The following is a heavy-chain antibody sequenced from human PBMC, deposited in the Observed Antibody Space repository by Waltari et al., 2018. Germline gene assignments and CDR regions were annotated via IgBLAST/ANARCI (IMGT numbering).Heavy chain of an antibody. CDR1: GVIFRSNA. D-gene: IGHD4-17*01. CDR2: ISGSGENT. CDR3: ARDPLNDYGGWDDY. V-gene: IGHV3-23*01. Sequence: EVELLESGGTLVQPGGSLRVSCAASGVIFRSNAFSWVRQAPGRGLEWVSSISGSGENTYFAESVKGRFTISRDNSKNTVFLQMNNLRVDDTAIYYCARDPLNDYGGWDDYWGQGNLVTVSS. J-gene: IGHJ4*02.